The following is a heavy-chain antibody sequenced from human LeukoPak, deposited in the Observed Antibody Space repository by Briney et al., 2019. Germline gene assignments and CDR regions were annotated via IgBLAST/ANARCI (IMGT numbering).Heavy chain of an antibody. J-gene: IGHJ4*02. CDR2: IIPIFGTS. V-gene: IGHV1-69*13. CDR1: GDTFSDFP. Sequence: SVKVSCKATGDTFSDFPISWVRQAPGQGLEWMGGIIPIFGTSNYAQKFQGRVTITADDSTRTVYMEVSSLRSDDTAVYYCARAPSVTAPRDSDIVIIPAALDYWGQGTLVTVSS. CDR3: ARAPSVTAPRDSDIVIIPAALDY. D-gene: IGHD2-2*01.